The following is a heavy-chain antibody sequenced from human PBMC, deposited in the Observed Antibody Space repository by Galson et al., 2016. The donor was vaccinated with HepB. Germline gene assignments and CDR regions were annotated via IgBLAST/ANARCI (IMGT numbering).Heavy chain of an antibody. CDR3: AKTEYFDNSYFDS. CDR2: INWNSGTE. D-gene: IGHD3-22*01. Sequence: SLRLSCAASGFKFHDYAMHWVRQAPGKGLEWVSGINWNSGTEAYADSVKGRFTISRDNAEKSLYLQMNSLRLEDTALYYCAKTEYFDNSYFDSWGQGTPVTVSS. CDR1: GFKFHDYA. V-gene: IGHV3-9*01. J-gene: IGHJ4*02.